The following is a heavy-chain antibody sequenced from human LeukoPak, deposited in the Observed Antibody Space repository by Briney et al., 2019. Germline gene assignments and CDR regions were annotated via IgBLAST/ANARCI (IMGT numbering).Heavy chain of an antibody. CDR2: IIPIFGTA. D-gene: IGHD3-3*01. CDR1: GGTFSSYA. J-gene: IGHJ3*02. Sequence: SVKVSCKASGGTFSSYAISWVRQAPGQGLEWMGGIIPIFGTANYAQKFQGRVTITADESTSTAYMELSSLRSEDTAVYYCARATKRITIFGVVIRAFDIWGQGTMVTVSS. V-gene: IGHV1-69*13. CDR3: ARATKRITIFGVVIRAFDI.